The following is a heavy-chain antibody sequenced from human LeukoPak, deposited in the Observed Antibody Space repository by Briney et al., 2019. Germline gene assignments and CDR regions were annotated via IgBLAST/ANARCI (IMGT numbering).Heavy chain of an antibody. CDR3: AKDRFGSGSTTDY. V-gene: IGHV3-23*01. CDR1: GFTFSNYA. D-gene: IGHD3-10*01. Sequence: GASLRLSCAASGFTFSNYAMSWVRQAPGKGLDWVSSISGSGGNTYYADSVKGRFTISRDNSKNTLDLQMNSLRVEDTAVYYCAKDRFGSGSTTDYWGQGTLVTVSS. J-gene: IGHJ4*02. CDR2: ISGSGGNT.